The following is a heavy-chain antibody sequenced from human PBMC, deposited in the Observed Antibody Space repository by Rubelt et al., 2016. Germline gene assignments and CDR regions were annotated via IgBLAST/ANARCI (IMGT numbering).Heavy chain of an antibody. CDR2: IQYDGKKK. CDR1: GFTFAASG. J-gene: IGHJ4*02. Sequence: CAGSGFTFAASGMHWVRQAPGKALEWVAFIQYDGKKKFYSDSVKGRFTISRDNSKHTLYLQMNTLRAEDTAVYYCAKDVGMLVGATDYWGQGTLVTVSA. CDR3: AKDVGMLVGATDY. D-gene: IGHD1-26*01. V-gene: IGHV3-30*02.